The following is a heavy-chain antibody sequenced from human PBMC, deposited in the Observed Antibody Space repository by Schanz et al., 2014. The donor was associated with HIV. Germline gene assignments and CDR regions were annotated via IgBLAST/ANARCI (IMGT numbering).Heavy chain of an antibody. CDR2: INPSGGST. Sequence: QVQLVQSGAEVKKPGASVKVSCKASGYTFTSYYMHWVRQAPGQGLEWMGIINPSGGSTSYAQKFQGRVTMTRDTSTSTVYMELRGLTSEDTAVYFCARAPPRDSSGYYPFDYWGQGTLVTVSS. D-gene: IGHD3-22*01. CDR3: ARAPPRDSSGYYPFDY. CDR1: GYTFTSYY. J-gene: IGHJ4*02. V-gene: IGHV1-46*01.